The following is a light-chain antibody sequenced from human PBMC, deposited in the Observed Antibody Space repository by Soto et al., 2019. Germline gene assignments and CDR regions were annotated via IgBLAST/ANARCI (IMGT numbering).Light chain of an antibody. Sequence: QSVLTQPASVSGSPGQSITISCTGTSSDIGGYNYVSWYQQHPGKAPKLMIYDVSNRPSGVSNRFSGSKSGNTASLTISGLQAEDEADYSCSSYTSSSLWVFGGGTKVTVL. J-gene: IGLJ3*02. CDR2: DVS. V-gene: IGLV2-14*03. CDR3: SSYTSSSLWV. CDR1: SSDIGGYNY.